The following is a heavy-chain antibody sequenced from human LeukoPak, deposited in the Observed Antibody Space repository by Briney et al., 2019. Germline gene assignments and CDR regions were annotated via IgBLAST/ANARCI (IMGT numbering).Heavy chain of an antibody. CDR1: GFTLSTYV. Sequence: GGSLTLSCAASGFTLSTYVMSWVRQASGKGLEWVSSISGIGGTTYYADSVKGRFTISRDNSKDTLYLQMNSLRAEDTAVYYCAKGGSGTYLSYFEFWGQGTLVTVSS. D-gene: IGHD1-26*01. J-gene: IGHJ4*02. V-gene: IGHV3-23*01. CDR2: ISGIGGTT. CDR3: AKGGSGTYLSYFEF.